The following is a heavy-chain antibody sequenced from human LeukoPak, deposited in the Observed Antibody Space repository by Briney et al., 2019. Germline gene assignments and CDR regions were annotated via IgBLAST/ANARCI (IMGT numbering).Heavy chain of an antibody. CDR2: ISYDGSNK. J-gene: IGHJ4*02. Sequence: VGSLRLSCAASGFTFSSYGMHWVRQAPGKGLEWVAVISYDGSNKYYAGSVKGRFTISRDNSKNTLYLQMNSLRAEDTAVYYCAKDPYSSGWSVYFDYWGQGTLVTVSS. CDR1: GFTFSSYG. D-gene: IGHD6-19*01. CDR3: AKDPYSSGWSVYFDY. V-gene: IGHV3-30*18.